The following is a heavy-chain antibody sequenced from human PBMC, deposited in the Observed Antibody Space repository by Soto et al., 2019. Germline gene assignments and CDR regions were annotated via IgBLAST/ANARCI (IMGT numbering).Heavy chain of an antibody. J-gene: IGHJ5*02. CDR2: IYYSGST. V-gene: IGHV4-39*01. D-gene: IGHD5-12*01. CDR3: ARKRYSGYDTNWFDP. Sequence: QLQLQESGPGLVKPSENLSLTCTVSGGSISSSSYYWGWIRQPPGKGLEWIGSIYYSGSTYYNPSLKSRVTISVDTSKNQFSLKLSSVTAADTAVYYCARKRYSGYDTNWFDPWGQGTLVTVSS. CDR1: GGSISSSSYY.